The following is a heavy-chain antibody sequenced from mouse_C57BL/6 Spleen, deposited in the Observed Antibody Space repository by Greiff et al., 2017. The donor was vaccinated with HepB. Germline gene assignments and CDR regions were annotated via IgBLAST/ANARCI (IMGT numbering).Heavy chain of an antibody. CDR1: GYTFTSYG. CDR3: ARRDGSSYDFYY. V-gene: IGHV1-81*01. CDR2: IYPRSGNT. Sequence: QVQLQQSGAELARPGASVKLSCKASGYTFTSYGISWVKQRTGQGLEWIGEIYPRSGNTYYNEKFKGKATLTAEKSSSTAYMELRSLTSEDSAVYFCARRDGSSYDFYYWGQGTTLTVSS. D-gene: IGHD1-1*01. J-gene: IGHJ2*01.